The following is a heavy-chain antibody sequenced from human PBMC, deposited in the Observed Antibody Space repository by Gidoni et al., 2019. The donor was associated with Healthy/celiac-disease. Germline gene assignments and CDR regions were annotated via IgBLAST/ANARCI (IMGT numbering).Heavy chain of an antibody. J-gene: IGHJ4*02. CDR2: ISGYNGNT. CDR3: ARERCSGGSCYGGIDY. Sequence: QVPLVQSGAEVKKPGASVKVSCKASGSTFTTYGISWVGQAPGQGLEWMGWISGYNGNTNYAQKLQGRVTLTTDTSTSTAYMELGSLRSDDTAVYYCARERCSGGSCYGGIDYWGQGTLVTVSS. V-gene: IGHV1-18*01. D-gene: IGHD2-15*01. CDR1: GSTFTTYG.